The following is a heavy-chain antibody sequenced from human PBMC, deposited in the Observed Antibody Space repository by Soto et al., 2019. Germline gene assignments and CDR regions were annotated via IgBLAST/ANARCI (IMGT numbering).Heavy chain of an antibody. J-gene: IGHJ4*02. Sequence: QLQLQESGSGLVKPSQTLSLTCAVSGGSISSGGYSWSWIRQPPGKGLEWIGYIYHSGSTYYNPSLKKRGNITVDRSKNQFSLKLGFGTAADTGVVYCGRGGGYTFDYWGQGTLVTVSS. V-gene: IGHV4-30-2*01. D-gene: IGHD3-16*01. CDR2: IYHSGST. CDR3: GRGGGYTFDY. CDR1: GGSISSGGYS.